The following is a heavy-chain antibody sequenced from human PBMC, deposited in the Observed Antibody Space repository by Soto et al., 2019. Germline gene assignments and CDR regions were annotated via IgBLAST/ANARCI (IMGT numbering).Heavy chain of an antibody. CDR1: GYTFTSYA. Sequence: ASVKVSCKASGYTFTSYAMHWVRQAPGQRLEWMGWINAGNGNTKYSQKFQGRVTITRDTSASTAYMEPSSLRSEDTAVYYCARVRYCSGGSCYLSPDAFGIWGQGTMVTVSS. CDR3: ARVRYCSGGSCYLSPDAFGI. V-gene: IGHV1-3*01. D-gene: IGHD2-15*01. CDR2: INAGNGNT. J-gene: IGHJ3*02.